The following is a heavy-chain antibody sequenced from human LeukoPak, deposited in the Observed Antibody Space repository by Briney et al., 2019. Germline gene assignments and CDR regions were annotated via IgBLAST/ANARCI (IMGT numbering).Heavy chain of an antibody. Sequence: ASVKVSCKVSGYTLTELSMHWVRQAPGKGLEWMGGFDPEDGETIYAQKFQGRVTMTEDTSPDTAYMELSSLRSEDTAVYYCATGVGYSGYGSVFDYWGQGTLVTVSS. CDR2: FDPEDGET. CDR1: GYTLTELS. D-gene: IGHD5-12*01. V-gene: IGHV1-24*01. CDR3: ATGVGYSGYGSVFDY. J-gene: IGHJ4*02.